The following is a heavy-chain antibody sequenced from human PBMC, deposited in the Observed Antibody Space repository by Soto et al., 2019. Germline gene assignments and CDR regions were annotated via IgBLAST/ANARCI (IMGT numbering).Heavy chain of an antibody. J-gene: IGHJ6*02. CDR1: GGSFSGYY. CDR2: INHSGST. V-gene: IGHV4-34*01. CDR3: ARGWWDREGYLMDV. D-gene: IGHD1-26*01. Sequence: SETLSLTCAVYGGSFSGYYWSWIRQPPGKGLEWIGEINHSGSTNYNPSLKSRVTISVDTSKNQFSLKLSSVTAADTAVYYCARGWWDREGYLMDVWGQGTTVTVSS.